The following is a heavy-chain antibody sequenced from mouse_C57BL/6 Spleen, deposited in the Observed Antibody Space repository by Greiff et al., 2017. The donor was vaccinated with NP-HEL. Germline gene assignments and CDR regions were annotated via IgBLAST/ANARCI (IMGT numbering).Heavy chain of an antibody. CDR2: IDPSDSYT. Sequence: QVQLQQPGAELVKPGASVKLSCKASGYTFTSYWMQWVKQRPGQGLEWIGEIDPSDSYTNYNQKFKGKATLTVDTSSSTAYMRLSSLTSEDSAVYYCARRILLRYFDYWGQGTTLTVSS. D-gene: IGHD1-1*01. V-gene: IGHV1-50*01. J-gene: IGHJ2*01. CDR1: GYTFTSYW. CDR3: ARRILLRYFDY.